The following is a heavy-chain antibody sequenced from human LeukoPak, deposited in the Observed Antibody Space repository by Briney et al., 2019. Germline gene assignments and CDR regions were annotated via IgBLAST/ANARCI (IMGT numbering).Heavy chain of an antibody. CDR1: GGSFSGYY. J-gene: IGHJ5*02. Sequence: PETLSLTCAVYGGSFSGYYWGWIRQPPGKGLEWIGEINHSGSTNYNPSLKSRVTISVDTSKNQFSLKLSSVTAADTAVYYCARGRGRRFGELLSHWFDPWGQGTLVTVSS. CDR3: ARGRGRRFGELLSHWFDP. CDR2: INHSGST. D-gene: IGHD3-10*01. V-gene: IGHV4-34*01.